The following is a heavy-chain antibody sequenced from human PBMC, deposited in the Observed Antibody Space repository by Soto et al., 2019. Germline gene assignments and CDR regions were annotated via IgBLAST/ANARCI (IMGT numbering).Heavy chain of an antibody. J-gene: IGHJ4*02. CDR1: GYTFTSYA. CDR2: INAGNGNT. CDR3: ARGTGFCSGYQTYLDY. V-gene: IGHV1-3*01. Sequence: ASVKVSCKASGYTFTSYAMHWVRQAPGQRLEWMGWINAGNGNTKYSQKFQGRVTITRDTSASTAYMELSSLRSEDTAVYYCARGTGFCSGYQTYLDYWGQGTLVTVSS. D-gene: IGHD3-3*01.